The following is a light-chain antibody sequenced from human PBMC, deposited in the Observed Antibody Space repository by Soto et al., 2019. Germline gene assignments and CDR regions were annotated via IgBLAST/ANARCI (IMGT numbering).Light chain of an antibody. CDR1: SSDVGGYNY. Sequence: QSALTQPASVSGSPGQSITISCTGTSSDVGGYNYVSWYQQHPGKAPKLMIYEVSNRPSGASNRFSGSKSGNTASLTISGLQAEDDADYYCCSYTSSSTLVFGTGTKVTVL. J-gene: IGLJ1*01. CDR3: CSYTSSSTLV. CDR2: EVS. V-gene: IGLV2-14*01.